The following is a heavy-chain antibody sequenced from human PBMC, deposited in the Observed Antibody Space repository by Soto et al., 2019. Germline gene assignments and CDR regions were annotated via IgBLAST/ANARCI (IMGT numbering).Heavy chain of an antibody. Sequence: NPSETLSLTCTVSGGSISSGGYYWSWIRQHPGKGLEWIGYIYYSGSTYYNPSLKSRVTISVDTSKNQFSLKLSSVTAADTAVYYCAHLRSGPVAGIAEDYWGQGTLVTVSS. D-gene: IGHD6-19*01. J-gene: IGHJ4*02. CDR2: IYYSGST. CDR3: AHLRSGPVAGIAEDY. CDR1: GGSISSGGYY. V-gene: IGHV4-31*03.